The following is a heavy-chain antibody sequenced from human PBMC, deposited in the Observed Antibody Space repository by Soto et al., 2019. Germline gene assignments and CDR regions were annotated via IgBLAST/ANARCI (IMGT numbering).Heavy chain of an antibody. CDR1: GYTFTSYD. CDR3: ARWPDGYYYYGMDV. CDR2: MNPNSGNT. V-gene: IGHV1-8*01. Sequence: QVQLVQSGAEVKKPGASVKVSCKASGYTFTSYDINWVRQTTGQGLEWMGWMNPNSGNTGYAQKFQGRVTMTRNTSISTAYMELSSLRSEDTAVFYCARWPDGYYYYGMDVWGQGTTVTVSS. J-gene: IGHJ6*02.